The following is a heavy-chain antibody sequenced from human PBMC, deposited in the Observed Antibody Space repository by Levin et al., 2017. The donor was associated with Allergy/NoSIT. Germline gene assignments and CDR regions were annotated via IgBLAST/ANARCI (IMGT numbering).Heavy chain of an antibody. CDR3: AKLYGSGTYYNFIDY. CDR1: GFSFSDYG. CDR2: ISGSGGST. J-gene: IGHJ4*02. D-gene: IGHD3-10*01. V-gene: IGHV3-23*01. Sequence: PGGSLRLSCAASGFSFSDYGMSWVRQAPGKGLEWVSAISGSGGSTYYADSVKGRFTISRDNSKNTLYLQMNSLRAEDTAVYYCAKLYGSGTYYNFIDYWGQGTLVTVSS.